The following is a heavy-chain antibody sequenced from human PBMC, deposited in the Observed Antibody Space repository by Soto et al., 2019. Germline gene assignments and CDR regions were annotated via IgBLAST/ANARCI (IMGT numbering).Heavy chain of an antibody. J-gene: IGHJ4*02. D-gene: IGHD4-4*01. CDR3: ARGAYSDRTVYYFDY. CDR1: GFTFSSYS. CDR2: ISSSSSYI. V-gene: IGHV3-21*01. Sequence: GGSLRLSCAASGFTFSSYSMNWVRQAPGKGLEWVSSISSSSSYIYYADSVKGRFTISRDNAKNSLYLQMNSLRAEDTAVYYCARGAYSDRTVYYFDYWGQGTLVTVSS.